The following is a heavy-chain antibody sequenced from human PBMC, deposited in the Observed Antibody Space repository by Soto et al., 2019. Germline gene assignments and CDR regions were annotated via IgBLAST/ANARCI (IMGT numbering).Heavy chain of an antibody. V-gene: IGHV4-59*01. Sequence: SETLSLTCTVSGGSISSYYWSWIRQPPGKGLEWIGYIYYSGSTNYNPSLKSRVTISVDTSKNQFSLKLSSVTAADTAVYYCARAGIQSKYYFDYWGQGTLVTVSS. CDR2: IYYSGST. D-gene: IGHD5-18*01. CDR1: GGSISSYY. J-gene: IGHJ4*02. CDR3: ARAGIQSKYYFDY.